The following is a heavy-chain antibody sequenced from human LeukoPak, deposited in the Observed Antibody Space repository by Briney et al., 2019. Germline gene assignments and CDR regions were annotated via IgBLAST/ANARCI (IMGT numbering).Heavy chain of an antibody. CDR1: GYSINSGHY. D-gene: IGHD4-17*01. CDR3: ARQFDYGDPFDC. CDR2: IHYSASA. Sequence: SETLSHTCTVSGYSINSGHYWGWIRQPPGKRLEWIGSIHYSASAYYNPTLKSRVTISVDASKNQFSLNLTSVTAADAAVYYCARQFDYGDPFDCWGQGTLVTVSS. J-gene: IGHJ4*02. V-gene: IGHV4-38-2*02.